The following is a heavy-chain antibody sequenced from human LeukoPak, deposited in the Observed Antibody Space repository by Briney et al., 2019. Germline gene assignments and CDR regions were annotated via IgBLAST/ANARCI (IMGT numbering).Heavy chain of an antibody. Sequence: SETLSLTCTVSGGSISSGGYYWSWIRQHPGKGLEWIGHIYYSGSTYYNPSLKSRVTISVDTSKNQFSLKLSSVTAADTAVYYCAREPVDTAMGLFDYWGQGTLVTVSS. CDR1: GGSISSGGYY. D-gene: IGHD5-18*01. J-gene: IGHJ4*02. CDR3: AREPVDTAMGLFDY. CDR2: IYYSGST. V-gene: IGHV4-31*03.